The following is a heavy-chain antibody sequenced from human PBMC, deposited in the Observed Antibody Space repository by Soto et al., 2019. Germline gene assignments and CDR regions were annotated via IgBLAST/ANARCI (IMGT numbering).Heavy chain of an antibody. V-gene: IGHV4-34*01. CDR1: GGSFSGYY. D-gene: IGHD3-22*01. CDR2: INHSGST. J-gene: IGHJ5*02. CDR3: ARVFLVVNWFDP. Sequence: LSLTCAVYGGSFSGYYWSWIRQPPGKGLEWIGEINHSGSTNYNPSLKSRVTISVDTSKNQFSLKLSSVTAADTAVYYCARVFLVVNWFDPWGQGTLVTVS.